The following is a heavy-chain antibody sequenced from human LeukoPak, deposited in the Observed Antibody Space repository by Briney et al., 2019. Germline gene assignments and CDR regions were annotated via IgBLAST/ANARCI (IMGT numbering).Heavy chain of an antibody. CDR3: ARDRGYSPEVDY. CDR2: IYYSGST. CDR1: GGSISSSSYY. Sequence: SETLSLTCTVSGGSISSSSYYWGWIRQPPGKGLEWIGSIYYSGSTYYNPSLKSRVTISVDTSKNQFSLKLSSVTAADTAVYYCARDRGYSPEVDYWGQGTLVTVSS. V-gene: IGHV4-39*07. J-gene: IGHJ4*02. D-gene: IGHD5-18*01.